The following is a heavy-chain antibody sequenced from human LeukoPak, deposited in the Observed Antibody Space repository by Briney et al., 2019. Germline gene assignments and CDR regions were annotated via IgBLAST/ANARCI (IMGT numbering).Heavy chain of an antibody. CDR2: ISHSGST. CDR1: GYSISSGYY. CDR3: ARVTSRLGWFDP. J-gene: IGHJ5*02. V-gene: IGHV4-38-2*02. Sequence: PSETLSLTCTVSGYSISSGYYWGWIRQPPGKGLEWIGSISHSGSTYYKPSLKGRVTISVDTSKNQFSLKLRSVTAADTAVYYCARVTSRLGWFDPWGQGTLVTVSS. D-gene: IGHD1-14*01.